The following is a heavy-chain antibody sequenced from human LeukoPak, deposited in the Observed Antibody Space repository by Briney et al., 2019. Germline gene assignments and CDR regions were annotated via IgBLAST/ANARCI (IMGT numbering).Heavy chain of an antibody. J-gene: IGHJ4*02. D-gene: IGHD3-22*01. Sequence: GGSLRLSCAASGFTFEDYAMHWVRQAPGKGLEWVSLISGDGGSTYYADSVKGRFTISRDNSKNSLYLQMNSLRTEDTALYYCAKVPYYYDSSGYYSVDYWGQGTLVTVSS. CDR3: AKVPYYYDSSGYYSVDY. CDR1: GFTFEDYA. V-gene: IGHV3-43*02. CDR2: ISGDGGST.